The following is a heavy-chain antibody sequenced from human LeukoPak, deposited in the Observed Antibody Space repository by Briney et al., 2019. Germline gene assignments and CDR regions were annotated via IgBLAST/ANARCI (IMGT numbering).Heavy chain of an antibody. J-gene: IGHJ4*02. V-gene: IGHV4-59*02. CDR3: ARRAYSGSYYYFDY. D-gene: IGHD1-26*01. CDR1: VGSVNGHY. Sequence: SETLSFTCSVSVGSVNGHYWSCIRQPPGKGLEWIGYIYSGGSINYNPSLRGRLTISVDPSKSQFSLTLNSVTAADTAVYYCARRAYSGSYYYFDYWGQGILVTVFS. CDR2: IYSGGSI.